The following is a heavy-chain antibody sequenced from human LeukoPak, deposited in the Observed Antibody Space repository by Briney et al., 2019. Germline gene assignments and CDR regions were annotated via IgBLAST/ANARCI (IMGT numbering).Heavy chain of an antibody. CDR3: AREGYDFWSGYIDY. Sequence: SETLSLTCTVSGGSISSGDYYWSWIRQPPGKGLEWIGYIYYSGSTYYNPSLKSRVTISVDTSKNQFSLKLSSVTAADTAVYYCAREGYDFWSGYIDYWGQGTLVTVSS. D-gene: IGHD3-3*01. CDR2: IYYSGST. CDR1: GGSISSGDYY. V-gene: IGHV4-30-4*02. J-gene: IGHJ4*02.